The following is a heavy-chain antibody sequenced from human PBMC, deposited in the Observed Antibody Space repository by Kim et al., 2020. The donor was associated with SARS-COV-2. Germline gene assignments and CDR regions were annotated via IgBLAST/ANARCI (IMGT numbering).Heavy chain of an antibody. D-gene: IGHD5-12*01. Sequence: PSHKSRVTISVDKSKNQFSLKLSSVTAADTAVYYCARISGYGIDAFDIWGQGTMVTVSS. V-gene: IGHV4-61*05. CDR3: ARISGYGIDAFDI. J-gene: IGHJ3*02.